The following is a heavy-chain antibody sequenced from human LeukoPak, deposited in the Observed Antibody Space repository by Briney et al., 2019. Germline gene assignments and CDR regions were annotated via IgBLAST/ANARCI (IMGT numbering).Heavy chain of an antibody. D-gene: IGHD3-22*01. CDR1: GYTFTSYG. CDR3: ARDYYDSSGYYPIDY. J-gene: IGHJ4*02. CDR2: TSAYNGNT. Sequence: ASVKVSCKASGYTFTSYGISWVRQAPGQGLEWMGWTSAYNGNTNYAQKLQGRVTMTTDTSTSTAYMELRSLRSDDTAVYYCARDYYDSSGYYPIDYWGQGTLVTVSS. V-gene: IGHV1-18*01.